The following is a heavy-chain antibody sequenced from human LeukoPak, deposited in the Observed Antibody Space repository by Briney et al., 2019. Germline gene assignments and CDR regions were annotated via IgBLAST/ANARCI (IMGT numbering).Heavy chain of an antibody. J-gene: IGHJ6*03. CDR1: GFTFSSYG. CDR3: AKDPRSITMVRGYPYYCMDV. D-gene: IGHD3-10*01. V-gene: IGHV3-30*02. CDR2: IRYDGSNK. Sequence: GGSLRLSCAASGFTFSSYGMHWVRQAPGKGLEWVAFIRYDGSNKYYADSVKGRFTISRDNSKNTLYLQMNSLRAEDTAVYYCAKDPRSITMVRGYPYYCMDVWGKGTTVTISS.